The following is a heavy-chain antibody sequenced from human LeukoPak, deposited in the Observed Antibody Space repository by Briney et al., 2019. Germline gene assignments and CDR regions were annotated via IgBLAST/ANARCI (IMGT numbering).Heavy chain of an antibody. D-gene: IGHD6-19*01. V-gene: IGHV3-30*18. CDR1: GFTFSSYG. CDR3: AKQSTVGYSSGWYSN. J-gene: IGHJ4*02. Sequence: GRSLRLSCAASGFTFSSYGMHWVRQAPGKGLEWVALTSFDGSNKYDADSVKGRFTISRDNSKNTLYLQMNSLRAEDTAVYYCAKQSTVGYSSGWYSNWGQGTLVTVSS. CDR2: TSFDGSNK.